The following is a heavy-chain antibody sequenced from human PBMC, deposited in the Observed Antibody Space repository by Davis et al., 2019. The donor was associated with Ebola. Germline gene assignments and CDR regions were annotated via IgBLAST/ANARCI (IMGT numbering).Heavy chain of an antibody. CDR3: ARGEMATIYYYYGMDV. J-gene: IGHJ6*02. CDR1: GGSISSFY. D-gene: IGHD5-24*01. Sequence: MPGGSLRLSCAVSGGSISSFYWSWIRQPPGKGLEWIGYIYYSGSTNYNPSLRRRVTISLDTSKNQFSLKLSSVTAADTAVYYCARGEMATIYYYYGMDVWGQGTTVTVSS. CDR2: IYYSGST. V-gene: IGHV4-59*01.